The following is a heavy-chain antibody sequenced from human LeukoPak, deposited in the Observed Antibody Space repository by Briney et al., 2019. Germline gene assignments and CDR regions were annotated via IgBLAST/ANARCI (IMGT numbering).Heavy chain of an antibody. CDR1: GGTFSSYA. V-gene: IGHV1-69*05. D-gene: IGHD3-22*01. CDR2: IIPIFGTA. J-gene: IGHJ4*02. CDR3: AREGSRVYYDSSGYFDY. Sequence: SVKVSCKASGGTFSSYAISWVRQAPGQGLEWMGGIIPIFGTANYAQKFQGRVTITTDESTSTAYMELSSLRSEDTAVYYCAREGSRVYYDSSGYFDYWGQGTLVTVSS.